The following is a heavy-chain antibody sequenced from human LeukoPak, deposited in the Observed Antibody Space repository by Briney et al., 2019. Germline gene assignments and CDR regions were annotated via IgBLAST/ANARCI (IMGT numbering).Heavy chain of an antibody. CDR1: GFSFDTYW. CDR2: IKFDGTET. V-gene: IGHV3-7*01. D-gene: IGHD6-6*01. J-gene: IGHJ4*02. Sequence: PGGSLRLSCAASGFSFDTYWMSWVRQAPGKGLEWVANIKFDGTETFYVDFVKGRFTISRDNSKNTLYLQMNSLRAEDTAVYYCAKAGGYSSSSHYFDYWGQGTLVTVSS. CDR3: AKAGGYSSSSHYFDY.